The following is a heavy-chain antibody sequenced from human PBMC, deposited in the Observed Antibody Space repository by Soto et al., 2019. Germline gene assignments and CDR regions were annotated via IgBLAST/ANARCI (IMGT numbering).Heavy chain of an antibody. Sequence: VGSLRLSCAASGFTFSSYAMSWVRQAPGKGLEWVSAISGSGGSTYYADSVKGRFTISRDNSKNTLYLQMNSLRAEDTAVYYCAKGVRITIFGVVIAFDYWGQGTLVTVSS. CDR1: GFTFSSYA. CDR2: ISGSGGST. J-gene: IGHJ4*02. CDR3: AKGVRITIFGVVIAFDY. D-gene: IGHD3-3*01. V-gene: IGHV3-23*01.